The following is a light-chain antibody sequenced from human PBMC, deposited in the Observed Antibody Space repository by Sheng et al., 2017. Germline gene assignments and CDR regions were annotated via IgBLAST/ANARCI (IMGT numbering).Light chain of an antibody. CDR2: EVN. CDR3: GSYTSTSTLDVV. CDR1: SSDVGGYDY. V-gene: IGLV2-8*01. Sequence: QSALTQPPSASGSLGQSVTISCTGTSSDVGGYDYVSWYQQHPGKAPKLLIYEVNKRPSGVPDRFSGSKFGNTASLTVSGLQAEDEADYYCGSYTSTSTLDVVFGGGTRLAVL. J-gene: IGLJ2*01.